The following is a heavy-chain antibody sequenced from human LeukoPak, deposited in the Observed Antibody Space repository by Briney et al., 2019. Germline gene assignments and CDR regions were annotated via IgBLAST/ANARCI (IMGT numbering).Heavy chain of an antibody. CDR1: GYTFTGYY. V-gene: IGHV1-2*02. CDR2: INPNSGGT. D-gene: IGHD3-22*01. Sequence: GASVKVSCKASGYTFTGYYMHWVRQAPGQGLEWMGWINPNSGGTNYAQKLQGRVTMTTDTSTSTAYMELRSLRSDDTAVYYCARARAPDYYDSSANGPSYYYYYMDVWGKGTTVTISS. CDR3: ARARAPDYYDSSANGPSYYYYYMDV. J-gene: IGHJ6*03.